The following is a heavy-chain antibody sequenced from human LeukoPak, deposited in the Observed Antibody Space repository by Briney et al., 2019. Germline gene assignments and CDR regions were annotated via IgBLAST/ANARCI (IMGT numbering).Heavy chain of an antibody. V-gene: IGHV4-39*07. D-gene: IGHD3/OR15-3a*01. Sequence: SETLSLTCTVSGVSISSSNSYWGWIRQPPGKGLEWIGSIYYSGNTYYNPSLKSRVTISVDTSKNQFSLRFTSVTAADTAVYYCARMEDFWTGSSAFDIWGQGTVVTVSS. J-gene: IGHJ3*02. CDR3: ARMEDFWTGSSAFDI. CDR1: GVSISSSNSY. CDR2: IYYSGNT.